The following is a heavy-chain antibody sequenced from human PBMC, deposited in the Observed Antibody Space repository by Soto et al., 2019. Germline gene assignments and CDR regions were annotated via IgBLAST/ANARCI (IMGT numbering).Heavy chain of an antibody. J-gene: IGHJ3*02. CDR1: GYTFTGYY. CDR2: INPNSGGT. D-gene: IGHD6-19*01. V-gene: IGHV1-2*02. CDR3: ARDRPILGCSSGWHGYAFDI. Sequence: QVKLVQSGAEVKKPGASVKVSCKASGYTFTGYYMHWVRQAPGQGLEWMGWINPNSGGTNHAQKLQGRLSMTSDTSISRPYRELSGLRCDATAVSYWARDRPILGCSSGWHGYAFDIWGQGTKVTVSS.